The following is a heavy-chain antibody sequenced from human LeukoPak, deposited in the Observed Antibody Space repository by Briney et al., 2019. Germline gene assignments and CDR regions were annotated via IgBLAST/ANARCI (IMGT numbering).Heavy chain of an antibody. CDR2: INHSGST. Sequence: SETLSLTCTVYGGSFSGYYWSWIRQPPGKGLEWLGEINHSGSTNYNPSLKSRVTISLDTSKNHFSLKLSSVTAADTAVYYCARGLVTHVGLWNYRGQGSLVTVSS. V-gene: IGHV4-34*01. CDR3: ARGLVTHVGLWNY. J-gene: IGHJ4*02. D-gene: IGHD3-3*01. CDR1: GGSFSGYY.